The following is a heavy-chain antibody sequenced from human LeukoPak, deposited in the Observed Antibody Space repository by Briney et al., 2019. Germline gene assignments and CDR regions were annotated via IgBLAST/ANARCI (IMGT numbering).Heavy chain of an antibody. CDR3: ARGPATVTASYYYYGMDV. V-gene: IGHV3-13*01. J-gene: IGHJ6*02. CDR1: GFTFSNYD. CDR2: IGTAGDT. Sequence: GGSLRLSCAASGFTFSNYDMHWVRHATGKGLEWVSAIGTAGDTYYPGSVKGRFTISRENAKNSLYLQMNSLRAGDTAVYYCARGPATVTASYYYYGMDVWGQGTTVTVSS. D-gene: IGHD4-17*01.